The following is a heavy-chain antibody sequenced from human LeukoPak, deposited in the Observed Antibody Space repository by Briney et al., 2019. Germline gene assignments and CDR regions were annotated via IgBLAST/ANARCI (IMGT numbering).Heavy chain of an antibody. Sequence: ASVKVSRKAYGYTFTGYYLHWVRQAPGQGLEWMGWISPNSGATNYAQKLQDRDTMTRDTSINTAFMEQSRVRSDDTALYYCARGFRGLDYWGQGTLVTVSS. V-gene: IGHV1-2*02. J-gene: IGHJ4*02. D-gene: IGHD3-16*01. CDR3: ARGFRGLDY. CDR1: GYTFTGYY. CDR2: ISPNSGAT.